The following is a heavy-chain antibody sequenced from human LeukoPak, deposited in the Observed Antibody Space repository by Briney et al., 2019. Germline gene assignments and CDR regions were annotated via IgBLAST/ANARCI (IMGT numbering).Heavy chain of an antibody. V-gene: IGHV4-59*01. J-gene: IGHJ5*02. D-gene: IGHD6-6*01. CDR2: IYYTGST. CDR1: GGSISYYY. CDR3: ARDPWDSSSSPWFDP. Sequence: SETLSLTCTVSGGSISYYYWSWIRQPPGKGLEWIGYIYYTGSTNYNPSLKSRVTMSVDTSKNQFSLKLSSVTAADTAVYYCARDPWDSSSSPWFDPWGQGTLVTVSS.